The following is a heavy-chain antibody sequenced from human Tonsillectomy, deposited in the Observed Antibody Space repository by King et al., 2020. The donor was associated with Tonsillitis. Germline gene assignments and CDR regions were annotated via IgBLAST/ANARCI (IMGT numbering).Heavy chain of an antibody. D-gene: IGHD3-22*01. Sequence: VQLVESGGGLVQPGGSLRLSCAASGFIVSSNYMTWVRQAPGKGLEWVAVIYSGGSTYYADSVRGRFTISRHNSKNTVYLQMNSLRAEDTAVYYCARERVADYYDSSGLYYYGMDVWGQGTTVTVSS. J-gene: IGHJ6*02. CDR3: ARERVADYYDSSGLYYYGMDV. V-gene: IGHV3-53*04. CDR2: IYSGGST. CDR1: GFIVSSNY.